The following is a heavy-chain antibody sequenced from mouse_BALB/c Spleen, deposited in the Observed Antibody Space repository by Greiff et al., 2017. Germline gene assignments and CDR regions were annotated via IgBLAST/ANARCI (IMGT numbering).Heavy chain of an antibody. V-gene: IGHV1S127*01. CDR3: TREEGNYDAMDY. CDR1: GYTFTSYW. Sequence: QVQLQQPGAELVKPGASVKMSCKASGYTFTSYWMHWVKQRPGQGLEWIGTIDPSDSYTSYNQKFKGKATLTVDTSSSTAYMQLSSLTSEDSAVYYCTREEGNYDAMDYWGQGTSVTVSS. D-gene: IGHD2-1*01. CDR2: IDPSDSYT. J-gene: IGHJ4*01.